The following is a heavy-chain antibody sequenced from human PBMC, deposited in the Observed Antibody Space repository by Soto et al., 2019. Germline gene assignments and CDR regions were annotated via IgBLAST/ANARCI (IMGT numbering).Heavy chain of an antibody. CDR1: GDSISSGGYY. J-gene: IGHJ3*01. D-gene: IGHD3-16*01. CDR3: TRGAWGYAFDV. CDR2: IRYSEST. V-gene: IGHV4-31*03. Sequence: QVQLQQSDPGLVKPSQTLSLTCTVSGDSISSGGYYWTWVRQRPGKGLEWIGYIRYSESTYYNPSLKSRLIVSIDTSKNQFSLRLSSATAADTAVYFCTRGAWGYAFDVWGQGTMVTVSS.